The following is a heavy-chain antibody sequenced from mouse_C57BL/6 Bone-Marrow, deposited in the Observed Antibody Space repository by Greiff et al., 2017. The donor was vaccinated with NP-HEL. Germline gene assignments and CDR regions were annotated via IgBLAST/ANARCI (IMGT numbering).Heavy chain of an antibody. V-gene: IGHV1-82*01. CDR1: GYAFSSSW. J-gene: IGHJ4*01. CDR3: AKSITTVVRYAMDY. CDR2: IYPGDGDT. D-gene: IGHD1-1*01. Sequence: QVQLQQSGPELVKPGASVKISCKASGYAFSSSWMNWVKQRPGKGLEWIGRIYPGDGDTNYNGKFKGKATLTADKSSSTAYMQLGSLTSEDSAVYFCAKSITTVVRYAMDYWGQGTSVTVSS.